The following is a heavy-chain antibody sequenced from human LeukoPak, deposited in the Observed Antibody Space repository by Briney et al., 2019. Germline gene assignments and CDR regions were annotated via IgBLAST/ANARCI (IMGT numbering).Heavy chain of an antibody. CDR1: GFTFSGYA. J-gene: IGHJ4*02. V-gene: IGHV3-33*01. CDR3: ARSYSSSWATVHY. Sequence: PGGSLRLSCAASGFTFSGYAIHRVRQAPGKGLEWVAVIWYDGSNQYYADSVKGRFTISGDSSKNTLFLQMNSLRAEDTAVYYCARSYSSSWATVHYWGQGTLVTVSS. CDR2: IWYDGSNQ. D-gene: IGHD6-13*01.